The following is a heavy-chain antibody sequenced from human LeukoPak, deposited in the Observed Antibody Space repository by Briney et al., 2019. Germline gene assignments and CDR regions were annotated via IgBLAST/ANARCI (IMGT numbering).Heavy chain of an antibody. Sequence: GGSLGLSCEASGFTFSNYWMSWVRQAPGKGLEWVANIKQDGREKNYVDSVRGRFTISRDNAKNSLYLQMNRLRAEDMAVYYCARDNLWFDLYYMDVWGKGTTVTISS. CDR2: IKQDGREK. CDR3: ARDNLWFDLYYMDV. J-gene: IGHJ6*03. D-gene: IGHD3-10*01. V-gene: IGHV3-7*01. CDR1: GFTFSNYW.